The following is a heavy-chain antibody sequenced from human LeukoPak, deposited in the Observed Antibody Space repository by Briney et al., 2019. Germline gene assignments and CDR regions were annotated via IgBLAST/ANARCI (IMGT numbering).Heavy chain of an antibody. J-gene: IGHJ4*02. CDR1: GGSFSGYY. CDR2: INHSGST. CDR3: ARGPLTGIVGAYDC. Sequence: SETLSLTCAVYGGSFSGYYWSWIRQPPGKGLEWIGEINHSGSTNYNPSLKSRVTISVDTSKNQFSLKLSSVTAADTAVYYCARGPLTGIVGAYDCWGQGTLVTVSS. D-gene: IGHD1-26*01. V-gene: IGHV4-34*01.